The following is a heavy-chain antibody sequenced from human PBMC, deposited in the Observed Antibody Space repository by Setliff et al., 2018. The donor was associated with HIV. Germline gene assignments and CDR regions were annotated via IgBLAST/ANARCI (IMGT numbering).Heavy chain of an antibody. Sequence: LRLSCEASGFAFSSYEMNWVRQAPGKGLEWVAYISGSGTRTFYLDSVKGRFSIFRDDARNSVYLQMNNLRAEDTAVYYCARDSVRGASWYPGGFDVWGQGAMVTVSS. CDR1: GFAFSSYE. V-gene: IGHV3-48*03. CDR2: ISGSGTRT. CDR3: ARDSVRGASWYPGGFDV. J-gene: IGHJ3*01. D-gene: IGHD3-10*01.